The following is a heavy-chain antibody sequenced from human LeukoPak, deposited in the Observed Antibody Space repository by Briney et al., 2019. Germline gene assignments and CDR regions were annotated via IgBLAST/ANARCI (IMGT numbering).Heavy chain of an antibody. J-gene: IGHJ4*02. Sequence: GGSLRLSCAASGFTFSTYGMHWVRQAPGKGLEWVAVMWSDRITKYFGDSVKGRFTISRDNSKNTLYLQINSLRAEDTAVYYCAKGPKYDFWSGTRDYYFDYWGQGTLVTVPS. CDR1: GFTFSTYG. V-gene: IGHV3-33*06. D-gene: IGHD3-3*01. CDR3: AKGPKYDFWSGTRDYYFDY. CDR2: MWSDRITK.